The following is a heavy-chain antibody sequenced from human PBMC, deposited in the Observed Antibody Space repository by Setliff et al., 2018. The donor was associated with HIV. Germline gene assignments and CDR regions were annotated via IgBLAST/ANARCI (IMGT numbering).Heavy chain of an antibody. D-gene: IGHD3-10*01. Sequence: ASVKVSCKASGYIFISYGISWVRQAPGQGLEWMGWINAGNGNTKYSQKFQGRVTFTRDTSASTAYMELSSLRSEDTAVYYCAREGKFRYYYYMDVWGKGTTVTVSS. V-gene: IGHV1-3*01. CDR2: INAGNGNT. CDR3: AREGKFRYYYYMDV. CDR1: GYIFISYG. J-gene: IGHJ6*03.